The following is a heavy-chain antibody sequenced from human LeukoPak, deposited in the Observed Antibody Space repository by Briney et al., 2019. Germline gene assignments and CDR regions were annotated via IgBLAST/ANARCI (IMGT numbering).Heavy chain of an antibody. V-gene: IGHV3-20*01. J-gene: IGHJ6*02. Sequence: GGSLRHSCAASGFTFDDYGMSWVRQAPGKGLEWVSGINWNGGSTGYADSVKGRFTISRDNAKNSLYLQMNSLRAEDTALYHSARVPTGNDYYYYGMDVWGQGTTVTVSS. CDR1: GFTFDDYG. CDR3: ARVPTGNDYYYYGMDV. CDR2: INWNGGST. D-gene: IGHD1-1*01.